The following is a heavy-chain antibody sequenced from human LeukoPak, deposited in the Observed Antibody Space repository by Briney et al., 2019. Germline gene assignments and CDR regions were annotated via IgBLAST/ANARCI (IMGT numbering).Heavy chain of an antibody. V-gene: IGHV3-30*02. CDR3: AKEILWFGELSSFDY. Sequence: GGSLRLSCAASGFTFSSYGMHWVRQAPGKGLEWVAFIRYDGSNKYYADSVKGRFTISRDNSKNTLYLQMNSLRAEDTAVYYCAKEILWFGELSSFDYWGQGTLVTVSS. CDR2: IRYDGSNK. D-gene: IGHD3-10*01. CDR1: GFTFSSYG. J-gene: IGHJ4*02.